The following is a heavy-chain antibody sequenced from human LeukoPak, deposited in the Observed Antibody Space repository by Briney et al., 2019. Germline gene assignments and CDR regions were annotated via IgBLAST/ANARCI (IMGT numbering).Heavy chain of an antibody. CDR2: IYHSGRT. D-gene: IGHD3-3*01. Sequence: SETLSLTCNVSGGSITNYYWSWIRQPPGKGLEWIGYIYHSGRTNYNPSLKSRVTISVDTSKNQFSLNLSSVTAADTAVYYCARGSIFGVAQDAFDIWGQGTMVTVSS. J-gene: IGHJ3*02. CDR1: GGSITNYY. V-gene: IGHV4-59*08. CDR3: ARGSIFGVAQDAFDI.